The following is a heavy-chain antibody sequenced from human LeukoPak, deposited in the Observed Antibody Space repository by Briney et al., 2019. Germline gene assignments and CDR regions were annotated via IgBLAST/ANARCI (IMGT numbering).Heavy chain of an antibody. CDR1: GDSISSGSYY. D-gene: IGHD1-1*01. CDR3: VRDWNGDYFDY. Sequence: PSETLSLTCIVSGDSISSGSYYWTWLRQPAGKGLEWIGRIHTSGNTNYSPSLKSRVTISRDTSKNQFSLRPTSVTAADTAVYYCVRDWNGDYFDYWGQGTLVTVPS. J-gene: IGHJ4*02. V-gene: IGHV4-61*02. CDR2: IHTSGNT.